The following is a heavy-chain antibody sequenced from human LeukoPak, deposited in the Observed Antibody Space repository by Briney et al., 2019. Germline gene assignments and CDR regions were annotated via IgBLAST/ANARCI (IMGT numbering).Heavy chain of an antibody. CDR3: AREEVYDLGFDY. CDR1: GYTFTAYY. V-gene: IGHV1-2*02. J-gene: IGHJ4*02. CDR2: INPNSGGT. Sequence: ASVKVSCKASGYTFTAYYMHWVRQAPGQGLEWMGWINPNSGGTNYAQKFQGRVTMTRDTSISTAYMELSRLRSDDTAVYYCAREEVYDLGFDYWGQGTLVTVSS. D-gene: IGHD5/OR15-5a*01.